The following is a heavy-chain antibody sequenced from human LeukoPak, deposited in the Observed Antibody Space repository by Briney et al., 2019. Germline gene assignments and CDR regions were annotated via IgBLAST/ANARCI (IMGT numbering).Heavy chain of an antibody. CDR3: ARGPRPYDFWSGPLDY. V-gene: IGHV1-69*13. J-gene: IGHJ4*02. D-gene: IGHD3-3*01. CDR1: GGTFSSYA. Sequence: SVTVSCKASGGTFSSYAISWVRQAPGQGLEWMGGIIPVFGTANYAQKFQGRVTITADESTSTAYMELSSLRSEDTAVYYCARGPRPYDFWSGPLDYWGQGTLVTVSS. CDR2: IIPVFGTA.